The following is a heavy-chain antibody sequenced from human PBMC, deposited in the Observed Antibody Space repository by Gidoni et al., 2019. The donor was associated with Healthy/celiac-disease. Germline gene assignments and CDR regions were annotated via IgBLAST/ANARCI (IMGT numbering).Heavy chain of an antibody. CDR1: GYTFGSYA. CDR3: AREGIAAAGTVAVYYFDY. V-gene: IGHV3-30-3*01. Sequence: QVQRVEPGGGVVKPGRSLRRSCAASGYTFGSYASHWVRQAPGKGLEWVAVISYDGSNKYYADSVKGRFTISRDNSKNTLYLQMNSLRAEDTAVYYCAREGIAAAGTVAVYYFDYWGQGTLVTVSS. CDR2: ISYDGSNK. J-gene: IGHJ4*02. D-gene: IGHD6-13*01.